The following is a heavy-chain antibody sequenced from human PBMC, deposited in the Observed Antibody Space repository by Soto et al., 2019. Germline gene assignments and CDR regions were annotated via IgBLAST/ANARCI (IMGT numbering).Heavy chain of an antibody. CDR1: GYTFTSYD. CDR3: ARGLSGWYKGGWFVP. V-gene: IGHV1-8*01. D-gene: IGHD6-19*01. CDR2: MNPNSGNT. J-gene: IGHJ5*02. Sequence: ASVKVSCKASGYTFTSYDINWVRQATGQGLEWMGWMNPNSGNTGYAQKFQGRVTMTRNTPPTPPPMELSSLRSEDTAVYYCARGLSGWYKGGWFVPRGQGTLVTVSS.